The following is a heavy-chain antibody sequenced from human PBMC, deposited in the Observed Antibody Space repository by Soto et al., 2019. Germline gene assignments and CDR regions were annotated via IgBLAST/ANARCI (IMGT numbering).Heavy chain of an antibody. V-gene: IGHV3-23*01. D-gene: IGHD1-26*01. CDR2: ITPSGDST. CDR1: GFTFSSYA. J-gene: IGHJ4*02. CDR3: AKSGSYSYFDH. Sequence: PGGSLRLSCAASGFTFSSYAMNWVRQAPGKGLEWVSAITPSGDSTYYADSVEGRFTISRDNSRNTLYLQMNSLRDEDTAEYYCAKSGSYSYFDHWGQGTLVTVSS.